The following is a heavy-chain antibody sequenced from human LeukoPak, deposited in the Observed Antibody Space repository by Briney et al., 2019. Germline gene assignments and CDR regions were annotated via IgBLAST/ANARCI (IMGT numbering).Heavy chain of an antibody. CDR2: ISSSSSYI. CDR3: ARDGEMGYQLLTAYYSDY. CDR1: GFTFSSYS. V-gene: IGHV3-21*01. J-gene: IGHJ4*02. D-gene: IGHD2-2*01. Sequence: PGGSLRLSCAASGFTFSSYSMNWVRQAPGKGLEWVSSISSSSSYIYYADSVKGRFTISRDNAKNSLYLQMNSLRAEDTAVYYCARDGEMGYQLLTAYYSDYWGQGTLVTVSS.